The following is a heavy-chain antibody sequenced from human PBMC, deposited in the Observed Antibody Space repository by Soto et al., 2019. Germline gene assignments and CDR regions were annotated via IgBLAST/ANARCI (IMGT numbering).Heavy chain of an antibody. V-gene: IGHV3-30*18. Sequence: ESGGGVVQPGRSLRLSCAASGFTFSSYGMHWVRQAPGKGLEWVAVISYDGSNKYYADSVKGRFTISRDNSKNTLYLQMNSLRAEDTAVYYCAKGLDSSSWYSAYYYYYGMDVWGQGTTVTVSS. CDR3: AKGLDSSSWYSAYYYYYGMDV. D-gene: IGHD6-13*01. J-gene: IGHJ6*02. CDR1: GFTFSSYG. CDR2: ISYDGSNK.